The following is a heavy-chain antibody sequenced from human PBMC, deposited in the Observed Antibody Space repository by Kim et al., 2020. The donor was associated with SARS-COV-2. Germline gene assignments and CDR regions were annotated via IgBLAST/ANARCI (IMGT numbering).Heavy chain of an antibody. CDR3: AKSFSGNYFGYDY. CDR2: ISYDGSNK. J-gene: IGHJ4*02. V-gene: IGHV3-30*18. CDR1: GFTFNTYG. D-gene: IGHD1-26*01. Sequence: GGSLRLSCAASGFTFNTYGMHWVRQAPGKGLEWVADISYDGSNKYYADSVKGRFTISRDNSKNTLYLQMISLRIEDTAVYYCAKSFSGNYFGYDYWGQGTQVTVST.